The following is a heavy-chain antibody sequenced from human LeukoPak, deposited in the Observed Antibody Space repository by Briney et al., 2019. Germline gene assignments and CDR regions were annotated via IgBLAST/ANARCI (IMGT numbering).Heavy chain of an antibody. D-gene: IGHD3-9*01. J-gene: IGHJ3*02. Sequence: PGGSLRLSCVVSGFTFSSNHWVRQAPGKGREWVAVISYDGSKKYYADSVKGRFTISRDSSKNTLSLQMNSLSAEDTAVYYCAKEYDRVHDAFDIWGQGTMVTVSS. CDR3: AKEYDRVHDAFDI. V-gene: IGHV3-30*18. CDR1: GFTFSSN. CDR2: ISYDGSKK.